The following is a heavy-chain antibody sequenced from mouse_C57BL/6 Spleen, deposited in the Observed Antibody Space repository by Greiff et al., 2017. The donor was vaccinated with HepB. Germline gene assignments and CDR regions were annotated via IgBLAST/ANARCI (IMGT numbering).Heavy chain of an antibody. D-gene: IGHD2-4*01. V-gene: IGHV5-17*01. Sequence: EVKVVESGGGLVKPGGSLKLSCAASGFTFSDYGMHWVRQAPEKGLEWVAYISSGSSTIYYADTVKGRFTISRDNAKNTLFLQMTSLRSEDTAMYYCARPAMNTTRYYFDYWGQGTTLTVSS. CDR2: ISSGSSTI. J-gene: IGHJ2*01. CDR3: ARPAMNTTRYYFDY. CDR1: GFTFSDYG.